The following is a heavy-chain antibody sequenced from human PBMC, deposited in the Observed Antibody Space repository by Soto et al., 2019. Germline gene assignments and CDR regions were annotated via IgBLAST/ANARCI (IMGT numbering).Heavy chain of an antibody. CDR3: ARVTIPXYCSGGSCYSQWFDP. D-gene: IGHD2-15*01. CDR2: IYYSGST. J-gene: IGHJ5*02. CDR1: GGSISSGDYY. Sequence: ASQTLSLTCTVAGGSISSGDYYWSWIRHPPGKRLEWIGYIYYSGSTYYNPSLKSRVTISVDTSKNQFSLKLSSVTAADAAVYYCARVTIPXYCSGGSCYSQWFDPWGQGTLVTVSS. V-gene: IGHV4-30-4*01.